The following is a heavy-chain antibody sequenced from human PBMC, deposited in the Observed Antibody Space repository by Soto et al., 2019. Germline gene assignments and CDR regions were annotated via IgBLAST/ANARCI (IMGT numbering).Heavy chain of an antibody. CDR2: IYYSGST. D-gene: IGHD3-22*01. J-gene: IGHJ4*02. V-gene: IGHV4-39*07. CDR1: GGSISSSSYY. CDR3: ARGLLPYYYDSSGYYRGLYFDY. Sequence: SETLSLTCTVSGGSISSSSYYWGWIRQPPGKGLEWIGSIYYSGSTYYNPSLKSRVTISVDTSKNQFSLKLSSVTAADTAVYYCARGLLPYYYDSSGYYRGLYFDYWGQGTLVTVSS.